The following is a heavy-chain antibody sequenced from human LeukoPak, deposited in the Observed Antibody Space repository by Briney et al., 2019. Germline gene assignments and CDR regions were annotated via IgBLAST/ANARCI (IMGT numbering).Heavy chain of an antibody. CDR1: GFTFSSYW. J-gene: IGHJ6*02. V-gene: IGHV3-74*01. CDR2: INSDGSST. Sequence: GGSLRLSCAASGFTFSSYWMHWVRQAPGKGLVWVSRINSDGSSTSYADSVKGRFTISRDNAKNTLYLQMNSLRAEDTAVYYCAREPCGGSCYEGMDYYYYGMDVWGQGTTVTVSS. CDR3: AREPCGGSCYEGMDYYYYGMDV. D-gene: IGHD2-15*01.